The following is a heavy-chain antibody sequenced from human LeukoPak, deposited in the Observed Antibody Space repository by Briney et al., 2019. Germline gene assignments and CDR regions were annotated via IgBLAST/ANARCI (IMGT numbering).Heavy chain of an antibody. CDR2: INPNSGGT. V-gene: IGHV1-2*02. D-gene: IGHD3-10*01. CDR3: ARVPGGFGELLLY. J-gene: IGHJ4*02. Sequence: GASVKVSCKASSYTFSNYGISWVRQAPGQGLQWMGWINPNSGGTNYAQKFQGRVTMTRDTSISTAYMELSRLRSDDTAVYYCARVPGGFGELLLYWGQGTLVTVSS. CDR1: SYTFSNYG.